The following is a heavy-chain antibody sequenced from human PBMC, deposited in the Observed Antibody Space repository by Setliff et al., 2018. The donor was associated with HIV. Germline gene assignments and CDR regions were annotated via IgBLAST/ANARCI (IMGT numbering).Heavy chain of an antibody. D-gene: IGHD2-2*01. CDR3: ARERRGCTSNSCYVDAFDL. Sequence: ASVKVSCKASEYNFTKYSMHWVRQAPGQSLEWMGWINGGNGNTKYSQKFLSRVTFTRDTSASTAYMELSSLRSEDTAVYYCARERRGCTSNSCYVDAFDLWGQGTMVTVSS. CDR1: EYNFTKYS. CDR2: INGGNGNT. J-gene: IGHJ3*01. V-gene: IGHV1-3*01.